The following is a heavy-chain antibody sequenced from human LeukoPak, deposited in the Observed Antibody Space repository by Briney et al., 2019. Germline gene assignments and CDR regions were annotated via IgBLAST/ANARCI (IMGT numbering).Heavy chain of an antibody. CDR1: GFTFSHRG. D-gene: IGHD3-16*01. J-gene: IGHJ5*02. V-gene: IGHV3-48*01. Sequence: GGSLRLSCATSGFTFSHRGMVWARQAPGNGLDWVSYISPSGDTVYYADSVKGRFTVSRDNSKSTLYLQMNSLRAEDTAVYYCAKEVEGLNGFDPWGQGTLVTVSS. CDR2: ISPSGDTV. CDR3: AKEVEGLNGFDP.